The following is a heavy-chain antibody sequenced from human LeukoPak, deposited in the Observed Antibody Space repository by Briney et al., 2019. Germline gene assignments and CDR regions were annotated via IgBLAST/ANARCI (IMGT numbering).Heavy chain of an antibody. D-gene: IGHD6-13*01. V-gene: IGHV4-39*01. Sequence: SETLSLTCTVSGGSITSSSYYWGWIRQPPGKGLEWIGNIYYSGSTYYNPSLKSRVTISVDTSKNQFSLKLSSVTAADTAVYYCARQSGPYSSRWFDYWGQGTLVTVSS. J-gene: IGHJ4*02. CDR2: IYYSGST. CDR1: GGSITSSSYY. CDR3: ARQSGPYSSRWFDY.